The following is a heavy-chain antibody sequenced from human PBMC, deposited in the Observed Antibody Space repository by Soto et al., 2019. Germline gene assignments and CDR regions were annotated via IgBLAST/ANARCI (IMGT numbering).Heavy chain of an antibody. CDR1: GGSISSYY. V-gene: IGHV4-59*01. CDR3: ASQGLERYNWFDP. J-gene: IGHJ5*02. Sequence: SETLSLTCTVSGGSISSYYCSWIRQPPGKGLEWIGYIYYSGSTNYNPSLKSRVTISVDTSKNQFSLKLSSVTAADTAVSYWASQGLERYNWFDPWGQGPLVTVSS. CDR2: IYYSGST. D-gene: IGHD3-3*01.